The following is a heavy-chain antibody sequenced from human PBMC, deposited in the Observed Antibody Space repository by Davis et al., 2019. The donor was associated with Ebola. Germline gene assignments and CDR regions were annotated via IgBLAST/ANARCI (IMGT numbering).Heavy chain of an antibody. Sequence: SETLSLTCTVSGGSIGSYFLSWVRQPPGKGLEWIGYVYYSGTTNYNPSLKNRVTMSVDTSKSQFSLKLNSVTAADTAVYYCARAQYVRLLDYWGQGTLVTVSS. CDR2: VYYSGTT. CDR1: GGSIGSYF. CDR3: ARAQYVRLLDY. D-gene: IGHD3-16*01. V-gene: IGHV4-59*08. J-gene: IGHJ4*02.